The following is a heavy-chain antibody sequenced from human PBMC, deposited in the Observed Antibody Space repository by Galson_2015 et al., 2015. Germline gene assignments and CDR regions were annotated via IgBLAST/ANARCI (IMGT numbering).Heavy chain of an antibody. Sequence: SLRLSCAASGFTFSSYGMHWVRQAPGKGLEWVAVISYDGSNKYYADSVKGRFTISRDNSKNTLYLQMNSLRAEDTAVYYCAREGGIAVAGYYYYGMDVWGRGTTVTVSS. CDR3: AREGGIAVAGYYYYGMDV. V-gene: IGHV3-30*03. CDR1: GFTFSSYG. J-gene: IGHJ6*02. D-gene: IGHD6-19*01. CDR2: ISYDGSNK.